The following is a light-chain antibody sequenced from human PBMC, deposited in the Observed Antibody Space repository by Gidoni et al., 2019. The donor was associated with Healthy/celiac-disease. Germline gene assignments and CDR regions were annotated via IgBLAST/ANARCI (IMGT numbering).Light chain of an antibody. J-gene: IGKJ1*01. CDR3: QQYNSYST. Sequence: DIQMTQSPSTLSASVGDRVCITCRASQSISSWLAWYQQKPGKAPKLLIYDASSLESGVPSRFSGSGSGTEFTLTISSLQPDDFATYYCQQYNSYSTFGQGTKVEIK. CDR2: DAS. CDR1: QSISSW. V-gene: IGKV1-5*01.